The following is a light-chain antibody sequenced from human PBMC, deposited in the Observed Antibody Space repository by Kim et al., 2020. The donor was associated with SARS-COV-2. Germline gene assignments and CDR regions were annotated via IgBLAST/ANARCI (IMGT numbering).Light chain of an antibody. J-gene: IGKJ4*01. V-gene: IGKV3-11*01. CDR3: QQRFNWPLA. CDR2: DVS. CDR1: QSLRNL. Sequence: DIVLTQSPATLSVSPGERATLSCPASQSLRNLLAWYQQKPGQAPRLLVFDVSNRAPRIPARCSGGGSRTDSTLTICNTEPEDSAVYYTQQRFNWPLAVGGGTTV.